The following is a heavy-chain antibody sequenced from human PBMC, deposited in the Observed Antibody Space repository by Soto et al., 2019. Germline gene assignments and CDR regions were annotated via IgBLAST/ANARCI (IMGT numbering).Heavy chain of an antibody. D-gene: IGHD2-21*02. CDR1: GLHVSSNY. Sequence: PGGSLRLSSAASGLHVSSNYMSWVPQATGEGLEWVSVIYSGGSTYYADSVKGRVTMTRDTSINTAYMELSSLTSDDTAVYYCTREPTVTDEKNDAFDFWGQGTMVTVSS. V-gene: IGHV3-53*05. CDR2: IYSGGST. CDR3: TREPTVTDEKNDAFDF. J-gene: IGHJ3*01.